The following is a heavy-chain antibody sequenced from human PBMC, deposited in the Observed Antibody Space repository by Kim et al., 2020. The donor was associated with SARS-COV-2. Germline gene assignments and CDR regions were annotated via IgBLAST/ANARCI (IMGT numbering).Heavy chain of an antibody. V-gene: IGHV3-23*01. CDR1: GFTFSSYA. Sequence: GGSLRLSCAASGFTFSSYAMSWVRQAPGKGLEWVSAISGSGGSTYYADSVKGRFTISRDNSKNTLYLQMNSLRAEDTAVYYCAKGGVYVVAGTPFDYWGQGTLVTVSS. CDR3: AKGGVYVVAGTPFDY. J-gene: IGHJ4*02. D-gene: IGHD6-19*01. CDR2: ISGSGGST.